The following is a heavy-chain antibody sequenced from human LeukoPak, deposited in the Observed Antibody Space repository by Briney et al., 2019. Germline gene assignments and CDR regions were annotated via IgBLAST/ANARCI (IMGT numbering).Heavy chain of an antibody. CDR3: AREGHSSSWYYFDY. Sequence: GGFLRLSCAASGFTFSSYWMSWVRQAPGKGLEWVANIKQDGSEKYYVDSVKGRFTISRDNAKNSLYLQMNSLRAEDTAVYYCAREGHSSSWYYFDYWGQGTLVTVSS. J-gene: IGHJ4*02. CDR1: GFTFSSYW. V-gene: IGHV3-7*01. CDR2: IKQDGSEK. D-gene: IGHD6-13*01.